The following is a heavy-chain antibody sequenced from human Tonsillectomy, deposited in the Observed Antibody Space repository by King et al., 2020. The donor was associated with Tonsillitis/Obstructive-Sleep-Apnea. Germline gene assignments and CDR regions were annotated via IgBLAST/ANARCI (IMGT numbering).Heavy chain of an antibody. D-gene: IGHD4-17*01. J-gene: IGHJ5*02. Sequence: VQLVEAGGGVVRPWGSLRLSCAASGFTFDYYGMSWVRQAPGKGLEWVSGTNWNGGSPGYADSVKGRFTISRDNAKNSLYLQMNSLRAEDTALYYCARVEIHRDYGDYESWFDPWGQGTLVTVSS. CDR2: TNWNGGSP. CDR1: GFTFDYYG. CDR3: ARVEIHRDYGDYESWFDP. V-gene: IGHV3-20*04.